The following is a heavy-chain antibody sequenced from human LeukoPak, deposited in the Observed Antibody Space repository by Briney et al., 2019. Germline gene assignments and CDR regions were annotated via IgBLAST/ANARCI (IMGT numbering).Heavy chain of an antibody. CDR3: ARGLGDYYDTSGYYYAVPAH. V-gene: IGHV1-8*01. Sequence: ASVKVSCKASGYTFTSYDINWVRQATGQGLEWMGWMNPNSGDTAYAQKFQGRVAMTRDTSISTAYMELSSLRSEDTAVYYCARGLGDYYDTSGYYYAVPAHWGQGTLVTVSS. J-gene: IGHJ4*02. CDR1: GYTFTSYD. CDR2: MNPNSGDT. D-gene: IGHD3-22*01.